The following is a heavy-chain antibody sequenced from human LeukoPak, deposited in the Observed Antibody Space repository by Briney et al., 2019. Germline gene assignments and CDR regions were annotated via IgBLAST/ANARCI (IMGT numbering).Heavy chain of an antibody. D-gene: IGHD2-2*01. J-gene: IGHJ3*02. CDR3: ARGYCSGTSCFGAFDI. Sequence: PGGSPRLSCAASGFNFSSHWMGWVRQAPGKGLEWVANIGQDGTEKNYVDSVKGRFTISRDNAKNSLYLQMSSLRAEDTAVYHCARGYCSGTSCFGAFDIWGQGTMVPVSS. CDR1: GFNFSSHW. CDR2: IGQDGTEK. V-gene: IGHV3-7*01.